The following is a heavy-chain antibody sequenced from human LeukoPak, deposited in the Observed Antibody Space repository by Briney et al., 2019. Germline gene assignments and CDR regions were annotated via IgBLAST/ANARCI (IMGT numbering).Heavy chain of an antibody. CDR3: AREEYSNHMDNWFDP. J-gene: IGHJ5*02. CDR2: IWYDGSKK. Sequence: GRPLRLSCAASGYTFSSHGMHWARQAPGKGLEWVALIWYDGSKKYYGDSVKGRFTISRDDSKNPLYLEMNSLRAEDTAVYYCAREEYSNHMDNWFDPWGQGTLVTVSS. CDR1: GYTFSSHG. D-gene: IGHD4-11*01. V-gene: IGHV3-33*01.